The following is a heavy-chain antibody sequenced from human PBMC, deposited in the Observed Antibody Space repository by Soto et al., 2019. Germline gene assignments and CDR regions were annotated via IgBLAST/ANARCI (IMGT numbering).Heavy chain of an antibody. Sequence: QVQLVQSGAEVKKPGASVKVSCKASGYSFTSYGISWVRQAPGQGLEWMGWISAYNGNTKNAQKLQGRVTMTTDTSTSTAYMELRSLRSDDTSVYDCARGGYCSGGSCYSTDYYYGMDVWGQGTTVTVSS. V-gene: IGHV1-18*01. CDR1: GYSFTSYG. J-gene: IGHJ6*02. CDR2: ISAYNGNT. CDR3: ARGGYCSGGSCYSTDYYYGMDV. D-gene: IGHD2-15*01.